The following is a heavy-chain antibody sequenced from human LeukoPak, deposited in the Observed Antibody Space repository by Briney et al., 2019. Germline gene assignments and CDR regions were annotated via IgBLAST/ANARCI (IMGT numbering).Heavy chain of an antibody. V-gene: IGHV1-18*01. D-gene: IGHD1-26*01. J-gene: IGHJ4*02. CDR1: GYTFTTYS. Sequence: ASVKVSCKSSGYTFTTYSFNWVRQAPGQGLEWMGWITAYNGNTIYAQKLQGRVTMTTDTSTSTAYMELRSLRSDDTAVYYCARSGGSYRGGDYWGQGTLVTVSS. CDR3: ARSGGSYRGGDY. CDR2: ITAYNGNT.